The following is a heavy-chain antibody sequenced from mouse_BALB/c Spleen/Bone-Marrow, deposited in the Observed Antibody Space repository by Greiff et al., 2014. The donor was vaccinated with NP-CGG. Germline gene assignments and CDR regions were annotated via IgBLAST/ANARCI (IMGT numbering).Heavy chain of an antibody. D-gene: IGHD1-2*01. CDR2: ITGGGTT. CDR1: GITVSSYT. CDR3: ARHYGYVDAMDY. Sequence: DVHLVESGGGLVKPGESLKFSCAASGITVSSYTMSWVRQTPEKRLEWVASITGGGTTYYPDSVKGRFTISRDNARNILYLQVSSLRSEDTAIYYCARHYGYVDAMDYWGQGTSVTVPS. J-gene: IGHJ4*01. V-gene: IGHV5-6-5*01.